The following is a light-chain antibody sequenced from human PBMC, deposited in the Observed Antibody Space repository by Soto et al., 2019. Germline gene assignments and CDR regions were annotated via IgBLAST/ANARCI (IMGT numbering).Light chain of an antibody. V-gene: IGKV3-20*01. CDR2: GAS. CDR1: QSVSTRS. CDR3: QEFASN. Sequence: EIVLTQSPGTLSLSPGEIATLSCRASQSVSTRSLAWYQQKPGQAPRLLISGASSRAAGIPDRFSGSGSGTDFILTINRLEPEDFAVYYCQEFASNFGGGTKVDIK. J-gene: IGKJ4*01.